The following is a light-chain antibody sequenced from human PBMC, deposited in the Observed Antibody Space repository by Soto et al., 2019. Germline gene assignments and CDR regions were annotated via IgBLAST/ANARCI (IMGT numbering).Light chain of an antibody. V-gene: IGKV3-15*01. CDR2: GAS. CDR1: QSINSN. CDR3: QQYNNWPPLYT. J-gene: IGKJ5*01. Sequence: EILMTQSPATLSLSPGERATLSCRASQSINSNLAWYQQRPGQAPRLLIYGASSRATGIPARFSGSGSGTDFTLTISSLQSEDFAVHYCQQYNNWPPLYTFGQGTRLEIK.